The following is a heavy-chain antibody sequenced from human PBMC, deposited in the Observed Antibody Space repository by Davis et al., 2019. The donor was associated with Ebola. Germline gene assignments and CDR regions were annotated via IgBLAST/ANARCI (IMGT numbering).Heavy chain of an antibody. D-gene: IGHD3-22*01. J-gene: IGHJ1*01. CDR1: GGSISSGGYY. CDR3: ARTGDSSGSIHFHYFQH. V-gene: IGHV4-31*03. Sequence: PSETLSLTCTVSGGSISSGGYYWSWIRQRPGKGLEWIGCIYNSGSTHYNPSLKSRVTISLGTSKNQFSLMLSSVTAADTAVYYCARTGDSSGSIHFHYFQHWGQGTLVTVSS. CDR2: IYNSGST.